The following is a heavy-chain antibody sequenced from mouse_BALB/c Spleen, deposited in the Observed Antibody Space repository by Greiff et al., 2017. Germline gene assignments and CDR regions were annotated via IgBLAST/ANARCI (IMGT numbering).Heavy chain of an antibody. J-gene: IGHJ2*01. CDR3: ARDLRRY. CDR1: GYTFTSYW. Sequence: QVQLQQPGAELVKPGASVKLSCKASGYTFTSYWMHWVKQRPGQGLEWIGEINPSNGRTNYNEKFKSKATLTVDKSSSTAYMQLSSLTSEDSAVYYCARDLRRYWGQGTTLTVSS. V-gene: IGHV1S81*02. CDR2: INPSNGRT.